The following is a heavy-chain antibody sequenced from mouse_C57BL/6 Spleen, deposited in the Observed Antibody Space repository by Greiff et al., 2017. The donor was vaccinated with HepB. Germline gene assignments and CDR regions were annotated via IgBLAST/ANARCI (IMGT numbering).Heavy chain of an antibody. D-gene: IGHD2-4*01. V-gene: IGHV1-69*01. CDR1: GYTFTSYW. J-gene: IGHJ4*01. CDR2: IDPSDSYT. Sequence: QVHVKQPGAELVMPGASVKLSCKASGYTFTSYWMHWVKQRPGQGLEWIGKIDPSDSYTNYNQKFKGKSTLTVDKSSSTAYMQLSSLTSEDSAVYYCARGMITTVYYYAMDYWGQGTSVTVSS. CDR3: ARGMITTVYYYAMDY.